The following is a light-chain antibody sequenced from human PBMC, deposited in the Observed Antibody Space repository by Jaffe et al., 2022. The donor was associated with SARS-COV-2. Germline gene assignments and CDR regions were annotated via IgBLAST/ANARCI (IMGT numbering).Light chain of an antibody. CDR2: DVS. V-gene: IGLV2-11*01. CDR3: CSYAGSSTV. J-gene: IGLJ3*02. Sequence: QSALTQPPSLSGSPEQSVTISCTGTSSDVGGYNYVSWYQQHPGKAPKLMIYDVSRRPSGVPDRFSGSKSGNTASLTISGLQAEDEADYYCCSYAGSSTVFGGGTKLTVL. CDR1: SSDVGGYNY.